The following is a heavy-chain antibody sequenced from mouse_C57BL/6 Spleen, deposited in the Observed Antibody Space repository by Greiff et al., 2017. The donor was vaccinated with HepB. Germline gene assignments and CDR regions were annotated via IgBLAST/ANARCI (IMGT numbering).Heavy chain of an antibody. CDR3: AREGVYYYGSSPWFAY. CDR1: GYTFTSYW. J-gene: IGHJ3*01. Sequence: VQLQQSGAELAKPGASVKLSCKASGYTFTSYWMHWVKQRPGQGLEWIGYINPSSGYTKYNQKFKDKATLTADKSSRTAYMQLSSLTYEDSAVYYCAREGVYYYGSSPWFAYWGQGTLVTVSA. V-gene: IGHV1-7*01. D-gene: IGHD1-1*01. CDR2: INPSSGYT.